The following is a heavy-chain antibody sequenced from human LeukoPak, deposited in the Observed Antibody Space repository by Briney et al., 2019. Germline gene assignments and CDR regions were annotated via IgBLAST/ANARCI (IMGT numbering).Heavy chain of an antibody. V-gene: IGHV3-11*06. CDR2: ITISGSYT. D-gene: IGHD3-10*01. J-gene: IGHJ3*01. CDR1: GXXVXXTY. CDR3: ARDLSYAFDL. Sequence: GGSLRLSCVAXGXXVXXTYXXXXXXAPGXXLXXXXYITISGSYTXSADSVKGRFTISRDSAKNSLYLQMNSLRDEDXAXYYCARDLSYAFDLWGQGTMVTVSS.